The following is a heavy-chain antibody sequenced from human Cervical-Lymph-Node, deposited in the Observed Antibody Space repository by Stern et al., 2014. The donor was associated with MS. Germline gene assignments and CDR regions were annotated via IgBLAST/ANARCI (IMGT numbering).Heavy chain of an antibody. J-gene: IGHJ4*02. Sequence: QVQLVESGGGVVQPGRSLRLSCAASGFIFSNYAMHWVRQAPGKGLEWVAVISYDGRNQYYGDSVKGRFNISRDNSKNTLYLQMNSLRGEDTAVYYCARGTGEFDYWGQGALVTVSS. V-gene: IGHV3-30*01. CDR3: ARGTGEFDY. CDR1: GFIFSNYA. D-gene: IGHD2-8*02. CDR2: ISYDGRNQ.